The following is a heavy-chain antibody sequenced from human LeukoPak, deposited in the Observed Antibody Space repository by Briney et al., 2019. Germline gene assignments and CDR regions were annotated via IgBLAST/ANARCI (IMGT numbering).Heavy chain of an antibody. CDR1: GGSITTYF. Sequence: SETLSLTCTVSGGSITTYFWSWIRQPPGNGLEWIGYIYNSGSTNYNPSLKSRVTISVDTSKNQFSLKLSSVTAADTAVYYCARGVTGGWYGDFQHWGQGTLVTVSS. CDR2: IYNSGST. D-gene: IGHD6-19*01. J-gene: IGHJ1*01. CDR3: ARGVTGGWYGDFQH. V-gene: IGHV4-59*01.